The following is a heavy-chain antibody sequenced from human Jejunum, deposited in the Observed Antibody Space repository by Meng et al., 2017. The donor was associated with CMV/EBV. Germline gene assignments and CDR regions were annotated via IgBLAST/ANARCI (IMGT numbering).Heavy chain of an antibody. CDR2: ITSSSSTV. CDR3: ARDPVLSGLDV. J-gene: IGHJ6*02. V-gene: IGHV3-48*04. Sequence: CKASGFAFSSYSMNWVRQAPGKGLEWISYITSSSSTVFYADSVRGRFTISRDNANNSLYLQMNNLRADDTALYYCARDPVLSGLDVWGQGATVTVSS. CDR1: GFAFSSYS.